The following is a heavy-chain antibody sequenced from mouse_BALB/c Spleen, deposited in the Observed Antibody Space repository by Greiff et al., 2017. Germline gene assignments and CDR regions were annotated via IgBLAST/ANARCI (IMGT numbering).Heavy chain of an antibody. CDR3: ARWGGNPDY. D-gene: IGHD1-1*02. CDR2: INPSTGYT. CDR1: GYTFTSYW. Sequence: VMLVESGAELAKPGASVKMSCKASGYTFTSYWMHWVKQRPGQGLEWIGYINPSTGYTEYNQKFKDKATLTADKSSSTAYMQLSSLTSEDSAVYYCARWGGNPDYWGQGTTLTVSS. V-gene: IGHV1-7*01. J-gene: IGHJ2*01.